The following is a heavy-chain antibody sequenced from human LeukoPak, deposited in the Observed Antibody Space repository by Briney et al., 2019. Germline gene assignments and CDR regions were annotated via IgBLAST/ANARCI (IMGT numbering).Heavy chain of an antibody. CDR2: ISGSGGST. J-gene: IGHJ4*02. CDR3: AKESGSSSWPIDY. CDR1: GFTFNNYA. Sequence: PGGSLRLPCAASGFTFNNYAMSWVRQAPGKGLEWVSTISGSGGSTYYADSVKGRFTISRDNSKNTLYLQMNSLRAEDTAVYYCAKESGSSSWPIDYWGQGTLVTVSS. D-gene: IGHD6-13*01. V-gene: IGHV3-23*01.